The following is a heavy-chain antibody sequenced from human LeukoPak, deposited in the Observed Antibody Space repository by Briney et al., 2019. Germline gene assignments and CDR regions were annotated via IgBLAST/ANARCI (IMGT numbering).Heavy chain of an antibody. V-gene: IGHV4-59*01. J-gene: IGHJ3*02. Sequence: NTSETLSLTCTVSGGSISSYYWSWIRQPSGKGLEWIGYIYYSGSTNYNPSLKSRVTISVDTSKNQFSLKLSSVTAADTAVYYCAREEGIVGATAAFDIWGQGTMVTVSS. CDR3: AREEGIVGATAAFDI. CDR1: GGSISSYY. D-gene: IGHD1-26*01. CDR2: IYYSGST.